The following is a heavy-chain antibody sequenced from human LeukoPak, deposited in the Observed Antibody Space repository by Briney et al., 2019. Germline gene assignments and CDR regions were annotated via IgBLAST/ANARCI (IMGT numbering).Heavy chain of an antibody. J-gene: IGHJ4*02. D-gene: IGHD6-13*01. CDR3: ARVRSSSWSLDFDY. CDR2: IIPIFGTA. CDR1: GGTFSSYA. Sequence: SVKVSCKASGGTFSSYAISWVRQAPGQGLEWMGGIIPIFGTANYAQKFQSRVTITADESTSTAYMELSRLRSDDTAVYYCARVRSSSWSLDFDYWGQGTLVTVSS. V-gene: IGHV1-69*13.